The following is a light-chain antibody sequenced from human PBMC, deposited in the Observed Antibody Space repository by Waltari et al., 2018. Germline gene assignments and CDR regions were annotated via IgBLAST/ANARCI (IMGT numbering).Light chain of an antibody. CDR1: DSALGAYDF. CDR3: SSYTTSSAPGV. V-gene: IGLV2-14*01. Sequence: QSALTQPASVSGSPGQSITISCPGPDSALGAYDFASWYQQHQGKAPHLIIYEVSNRPSGISNRFSASKSGNTASLTISGLQAEDEADYYCSSYTTSSAPGVFGTGTRVTVL. CDR2: EVS. J-gene: IGLJ1*01.